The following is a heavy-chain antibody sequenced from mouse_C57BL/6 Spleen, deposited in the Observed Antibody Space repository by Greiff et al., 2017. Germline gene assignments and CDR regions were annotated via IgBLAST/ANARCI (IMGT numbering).Heavy chain of an antibody. CDR1: GYTFTSYW. CDR2: IHPNSGST. V-gene: IGHV1-64*01. Sequence: QVQLQQPGAELVKPGASVKLSCKASGYTFTSYWMHWVKQRPGQGLEWIGMIHPNSGSTNYNEKFKSKATLTVDKSSSTAYMQLSSLTSEDSAVYYCARSGYDRHYYAMDYWGQGTSVTVSS. J-gene: IGHJ4*01. D-gene: IGHD2-2*01. CDR3: ARSGYDRHYYAMDY.